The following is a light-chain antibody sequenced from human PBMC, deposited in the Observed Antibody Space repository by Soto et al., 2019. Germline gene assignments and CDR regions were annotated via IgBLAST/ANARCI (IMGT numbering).Light chain of an antibody. Sequence: DIQVTQSPSSLSASVGDTVTITCQASQDINKNLIWYQQKPGKAPKLMIYDASDLETGVPSRFSGSGSGTGCTFTISSLQPEDVATYYCQQYESLPLTLCQGTRLEIK. V-gene: IGKV1-33*01. J-gene: IGKJ5*01. CDR2: DAS. CDR1: QDINKN. CDR3: QQYESLPLT.